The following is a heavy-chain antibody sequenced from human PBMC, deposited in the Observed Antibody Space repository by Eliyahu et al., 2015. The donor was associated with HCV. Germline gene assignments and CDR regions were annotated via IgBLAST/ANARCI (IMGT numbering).Heavy chain of an antibody. CDR2: INPNXGGT. V-gene: IGHV1-2*02. Sequence: QVQLVQSGAEVKKPGASVTVSCKASXYTFTGYXXPWVRXAPGQGLEWMGXINPNXGGTNYAQKFQGRVTMTRDTSISTAYMELSRLRSDDTAVYYCARSNILTGAATRLSVNWFDPWGQGTLVTVSS. D-gene: IGHD2-15*01. CDR1: XYTFTGYX. J-gene: IGHJ5*02. CDR3: ARSNILTGAATRLSVNWFDP.